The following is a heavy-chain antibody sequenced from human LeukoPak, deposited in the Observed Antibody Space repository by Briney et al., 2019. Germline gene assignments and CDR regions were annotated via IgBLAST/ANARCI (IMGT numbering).Heavy chain of an antibody. CDR3: AGGVSSRLLDY. D-gene: IGHD3-10*01. J-gene: IGHJ4*02. CDR2: INSDVSNV. Sequence: PGGSLRLSCAASGFDFRTYRMHWVRQAPGKGLMWVSRINSDVSNVIYADSVKGRFTISRDNSKNTLYLQMNALTVEDTAVYHCAGGVSSRLLDYWGRGTLVTVSS. V-gene: IGHV3-74*01. CDR1: GFDFRTYR.